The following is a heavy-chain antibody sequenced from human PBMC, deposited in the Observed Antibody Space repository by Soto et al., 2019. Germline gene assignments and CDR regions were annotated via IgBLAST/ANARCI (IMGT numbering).Heavy chain of an antibody. V-gene: IGHV1-18*04. CDR1: GYTFTSYG. J-gene: IGHJ1*01. D-gene: IGHD3-3*01. Sequence: ASVKVSCKASGYTFTSYGISWVRQAPGQGLEWMGGISAYNGNTNYAQKLQGRVTMTTDTSTSTAYMELRSLRSDDTAVYYCARVGGVVYDFWSGAPAEYFQHWGQGTLVTVSS. CDR2: ISAYNGNT. CDR3: ARVGGVVYDFWSGAPAEYFQH.